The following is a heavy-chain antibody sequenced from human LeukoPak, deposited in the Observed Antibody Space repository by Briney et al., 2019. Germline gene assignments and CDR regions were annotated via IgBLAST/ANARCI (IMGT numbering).Heavy chain of an antibody. D-gene: IGHD2-21*01. CDR1: GFTFSAYS. V-gene: IGHV3-48*02. CDR2: SSTTGNTI. CDR3: ARRGGGGRSDALDI. J-gene: IGHJ3*02. Sequence: GGSLRLTCAASGFTFSAYSLIWVRQAPGKGLEWVSYSSTTGNTIHYTDSVKGRFTVSRDNAKNSLFLQMNSLRDEDTAVYYCARRGGGGRSDALDIWGQGTMVTVSS.